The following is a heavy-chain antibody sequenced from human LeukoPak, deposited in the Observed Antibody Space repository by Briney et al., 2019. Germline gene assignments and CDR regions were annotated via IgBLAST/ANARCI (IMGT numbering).Heavy chain of an antibody. CDR2: INPNSGGT. Sequence: ASVKVSCKASGYTFTGYYMHWVRQAPGQGLEWMGWINPNSGGTNYAQKFQGRVTVTRDTSISTAYMELSRLRSDDTAVYYCARAELDSSWPHNWFDPWGQGTLVTVSS. CDR3: ARAELDSSWPHNWFDP. J-gene: IGHJ5*02. CDR1: GYTFTGYY. V-gene: IGHV1-2*02. D-gene: IGHD6-13*01.